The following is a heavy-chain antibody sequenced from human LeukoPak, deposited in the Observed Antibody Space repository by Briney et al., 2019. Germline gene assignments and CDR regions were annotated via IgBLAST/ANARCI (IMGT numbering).Heavy chain of an antibody. J-gene: IGHJ4*02. CDR2: ISGSGGST. D-gene: IGHD3-3*01. CDR1: GFTFSSYA. CDR3: ASRTRTYYDFWSGYYPQPYFDY. Sequence: PGGSLRLSCIASGFTFSSYAMSWVRQAPGKGLEWVSAISGSGGSTYYADSVKGRFTISRDNSKNTLYLQMNSLRAEDTAVYYCASRTRTYYDFWSGYYPQPYFDYWGQGTLVTVSS. V-gene: IGHV3-23*01.